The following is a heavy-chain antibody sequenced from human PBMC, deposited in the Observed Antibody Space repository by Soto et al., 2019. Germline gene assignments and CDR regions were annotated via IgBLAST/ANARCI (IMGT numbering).Heavy chain of an antibody. CDR3: ARAGATTAAGYYYHGLDV. Sequence: SETLSLTCAVYGGSFSGYYWSWIRQPPGKGLEWIGEINHSGSTNYNPSLKSRVTISVDTSKNQFSLKLSSVTAADTAVYYCARAGATTAAGYYYHGLDVWGQGTTVTVSS. J-gene: IGHJ6*02. V-gene: IGHV4-34*01. D-gene: IGHD4-17*01. CDR2: INHSGST. CDR1: GGSFSGYY.